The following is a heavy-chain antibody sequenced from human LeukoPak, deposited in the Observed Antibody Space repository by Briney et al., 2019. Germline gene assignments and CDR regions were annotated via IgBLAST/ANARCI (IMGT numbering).Heavy chain of an antibody. Sequence: QPGGSLRLSCAASGFTFSSYAMSWVRQAPGKGLEWVSAISGSGGSTYYADSVKGRFTISRDNSKNTLYLQMNSLRAEDTAVYYCAKVPVFSLTISEVVTDDAFDVWGQGTIVTVSS. J-gene: IGHJ3*01. D-gene: IGHD3-3*01. CDR2: ISGSGGST. CDR1: GFTFSSYA. CDR3: AKVPVFSLTISEVVTDDAFDV. V-gene: IGHV3-23*01.